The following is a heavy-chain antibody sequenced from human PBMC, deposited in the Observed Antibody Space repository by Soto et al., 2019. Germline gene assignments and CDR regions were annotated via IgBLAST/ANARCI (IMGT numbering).Heavy chain of an antibody. CDR1: SGSISSSNW. J-gene: IGHJ3*02. CDR2: IYHSGST. CDR3: ARGVYCSGGSCYSHAAFDI. V-gene: IGHV4-4*02. D-gene: IGHD2-15*01. Sequence: QVQLQESGPGLVKPSGTLSLTCAVSSGSISSSNWWSWVRQPPGKGLEWIGEIYHSGSTNYNPSLKSRVTISVDKSKNQFSLKLSSVTAADTAVYYCARGVYCSGGSCYSHAAFDIWGQGTMVTVSS.